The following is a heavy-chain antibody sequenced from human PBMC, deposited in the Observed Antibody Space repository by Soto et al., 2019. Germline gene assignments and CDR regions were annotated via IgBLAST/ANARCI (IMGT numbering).Heavy chain of an antibody. V-gene: IGHV4-59*01. CDR1: GGSISSYY. CDR3: ARTHSSSWFDFDS. Sequence: QVQLQESGPGLVKPSETLSLTCTVSGGSISSYYWSWIRQPPGKGLEWIGYIYYRGSTNYNPSLKSRVTISLATSKNQFSLRLSSVTAADTAVYYCARTHSSSWFDFDSWGQGTLVTVSS. CDR2: IYYRGST. J-gene: IGHJ4*02. D-gene: IGHD6-13*01.